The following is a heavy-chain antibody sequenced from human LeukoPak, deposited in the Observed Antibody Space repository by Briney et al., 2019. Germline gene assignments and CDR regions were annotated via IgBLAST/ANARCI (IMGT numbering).Heavy chain of an antibody. CDR2: ISWNSGSI. CDR3: AKDKASGFDAFDI. CDR1: GFTFDDYA. D-gene: IGHD7-27*01. J-gene: IGHJ3*02. Sequence: PGRSLRLSCAASGFTFDDYAMHWVRQAPGKGLEWVSGISWNSGSIDYADSVKGRFTISRDNAKNSLYLQMNSLRAEDTALYYCAKDKASGFDAFDIWGQGTMVTVSS. V-gene: IGHV3-9*01.